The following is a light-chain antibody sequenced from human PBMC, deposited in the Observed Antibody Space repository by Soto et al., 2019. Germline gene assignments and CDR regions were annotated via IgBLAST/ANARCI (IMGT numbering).Light chain of an antibody. CDR1: SSDVGGYNY. J-gene: IGLJ2*01. CDR2: EVS. Sequence: QSALTQPASVSGSPGQSITISCTGTSSDVGGYNYVSWYQQHPGKAPKLMIYEVSNRPSGVSNRFSGSKSGNTASLTISGVQAEDEADYYCSSYTSINTVVFGGGTKLTVL. CDR3: SSYTSINTVV. V-gene: IGLV2-14*01.